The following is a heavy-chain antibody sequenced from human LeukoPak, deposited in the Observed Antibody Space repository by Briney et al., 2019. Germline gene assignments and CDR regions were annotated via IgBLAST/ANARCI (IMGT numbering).Heavy chain of an antibody. D-gene: IGHD5-12*01. CDR2: ISYDGSNK. CDR1: GFTFSSYA. Sequence: PGGSLRLSCAASGFTFSSYAMHWVRQAPGKGLEWVAVISYDGSNKYYADSVKGRFTISRDNSKNTLYLQMNSLRAEDTAVYYCAKDSRVVATSYYFDYWGQGTLVTVSS. J-gene: IGHJ4*02. CDR3: AKDSRVVATSYYFDY. V-gene: IGHV3-30-3*01.